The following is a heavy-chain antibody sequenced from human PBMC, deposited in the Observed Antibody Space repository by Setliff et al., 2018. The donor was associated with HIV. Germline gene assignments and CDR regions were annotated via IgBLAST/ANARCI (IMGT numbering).Heavy chain of an antibody. J-gene: IGHJ4*02. V-gene: IGHV4-61*02. CDR1: GGSISSGIYY. CDR3: ARGEYYFDY. CDR2: IYTSGST. Sequence: PSETLSLTCTVSGGSISSGIYYWSWIRQPAGKGLEWIGRIYTSGSTNYSPSLKSRVTISVDTSKNQFSLKLSSVTAADTAVYYCARGEYYFDYWGQGTLVTVSS.